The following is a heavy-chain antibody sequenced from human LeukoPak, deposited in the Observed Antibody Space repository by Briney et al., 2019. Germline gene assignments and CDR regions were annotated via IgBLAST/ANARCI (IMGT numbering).Heavy chain of an antibody. Sequence: PGGSPRLSCAASGFTFSNYEMNWVRQVPGKGLEWLSYISSSGNTIYYAASVRGRFTTSRDNAKNSLYLQMDRLRAEDTAVYYCARDFGMATIWGQGTLVTVSS. D-gene: IGHD5-24*01. J-gene: IGHJ4*02. CDR1: GFTFSNYE. CDR3: ARDFGMATI. V-gene: IGHV3-48*03. CDR2: ISSSGNTI.